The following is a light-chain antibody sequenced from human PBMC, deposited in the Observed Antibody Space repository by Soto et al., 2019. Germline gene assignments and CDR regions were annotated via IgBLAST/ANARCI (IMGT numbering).Light chain of an antibody. CDR3: SSYTNTGTLYV. CDR2: EVA. CDR1: SRDIXXYNY. Sequence: QSVLTQPASMSGSPGQSITFSGTGTSRDIXXYNYVSWYQQHPGQAPKLIIYEVAKRPSGVSSRVSCSKSGNTASLTISGLQAADEADYHCSSYTNTGTLYVFGNGTKSPS. V-gene: IGLV2-14*01. J-gene: IGLJ1*01.